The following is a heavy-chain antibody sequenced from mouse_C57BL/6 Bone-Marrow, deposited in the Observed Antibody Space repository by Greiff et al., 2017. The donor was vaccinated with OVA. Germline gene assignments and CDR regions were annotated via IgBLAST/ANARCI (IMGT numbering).Heavy chain of an antibody. CDR1: GYTFTSYW. CDR3: AREGFLTLFAY. Sequence: VQLVESGAELVKPGASVKMSCKASGYTFTSYWITWVKQRPGQGLEWIGDIYPGSGSTNYNEKFKSKATLTVDTSSSTAYMQLSSLTSEDSAVYYCAREGFLTLFAYWGQGTLVTVSA. CDR2: IYPGSGST. V-gene: IGHV1-55*01. J-gene: IGHJ3*01. D-gene: IGHD3-3*01.